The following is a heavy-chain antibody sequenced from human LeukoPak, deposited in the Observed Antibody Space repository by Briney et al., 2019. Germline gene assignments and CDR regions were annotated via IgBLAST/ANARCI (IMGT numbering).Heavy chain of an antibody. V-gene: IGHV3-23*01. D-gene: IGHD6-13*01. J-gene: IGHJ4*02. CDR3: ARDLTSSSWAVDY. Sequence: GGSLRLSCAASGFSFDNRAMSWLRQAPGKGLEWVSTITGSGTSTYYADSVKGRFTISRDISRKTVYLQMNSLRAEDTAVYYCARDLTSSSWAVDYWGQGTLVTVSS. CDR2: ITGSGTST. CDR1: GFSFDNRA.